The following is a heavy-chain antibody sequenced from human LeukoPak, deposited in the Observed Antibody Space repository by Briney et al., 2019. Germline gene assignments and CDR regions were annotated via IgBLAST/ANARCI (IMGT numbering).Heavy chain of an antibody. V-gene: IGHV1-69*13. D-gene: IGHD1-26*01. Sequence: SVKVSSKGSGGTFSSYAISWVRQAPGQGVEGKGGIIPIFGTTTYAQKFQGRVTITADESTSTAYMELSSLRSEDTAVYYCARGRRGWELMNYWGQGTLVTVSS. CDR2: IIPIFGTT. J-gene: IGHJ4*02. CDR1: GGTFSSYA. CDR3: ARGRRGWELMNY.